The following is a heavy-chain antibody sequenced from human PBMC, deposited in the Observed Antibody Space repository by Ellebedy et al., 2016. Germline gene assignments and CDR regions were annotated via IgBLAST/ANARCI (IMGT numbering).Heavy chain of an antibody. CDR2: IKQDESAK. CDR3: AGGSGWLLDS. Sequence: GESLKISXAASGFSFDTYWMSWVRQAPGKGLEWVAFIKQDESAKYYAHSVKGRFTISRDNAKNSLYLQIDSLRPEDTAVYYCAGGSGWLLDSWGQGTLVTVSS. D-gene: IGHD6-19*01. J-gene: IGHJ4*02. V-gene: IGHV3-7*04. CDR1: GFSFDTYW.